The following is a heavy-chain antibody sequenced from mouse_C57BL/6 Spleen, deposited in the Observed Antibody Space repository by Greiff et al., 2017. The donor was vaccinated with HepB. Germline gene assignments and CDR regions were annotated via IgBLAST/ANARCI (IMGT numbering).Heavy chain of an antibody. D-gene: IGHD2-4*01. V-gene: IGHV5-17*01. CDR1: GFTFSDYG. Sequence: EVKVVESGGGLVKPGGSLKLSCAASGFTFSDYGMHWVRQAPEKGLEWVAYISSGSSTIYYADTVKGRCTISRDNAKNTLCLQMTSLRSEDTAMYYCAKGSYDSYLGYWGQGTTLTVSS. CDR3: AKGSYDSYLGY. J-gene: IGHJ2*01. CDR2: ISSGSSTI.